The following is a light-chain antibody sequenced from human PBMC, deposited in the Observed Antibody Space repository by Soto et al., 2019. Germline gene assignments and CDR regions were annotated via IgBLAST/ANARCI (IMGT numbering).Light chain of an antibody. J-gene: IGKJ1*01. CDR1: QSVLYSSNNKIY. CDR2: WAS. CDR3: QQYYSTPRT. V-gene: IGKV4-1*01. Sequence: DFVMTQSPDSLAVSLGERATINCKSSQSVLYSSNNKIYLAWYQQKPGQPPKLLIYWASTRESGVPDRFSGSGSGTDFTLTISSLQAEDVAVYYCQQYYSTPRTFGQGTKVEIK.